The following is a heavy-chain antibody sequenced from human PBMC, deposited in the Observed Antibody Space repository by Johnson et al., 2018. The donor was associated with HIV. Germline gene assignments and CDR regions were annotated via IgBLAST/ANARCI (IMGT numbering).Heavy chain of an antibody. Sequence: VQLVESGGGLVQPGGSLRLSCAASGFTFSSYWMSWVRQAPGKGLEWVANIKQDGSEKYFADSVKGRFAISRDSSKNTLYLQMNSLRAEDTALYYCASLGGLGGFDVWGQGTMVTVSS. J-gene: IGHJ3*01. D-gene: IGHD1-26*01. CDR3: ASLGGLGGFDV. CDR2: IKQDGSEK. CDR1: GFTFSSYW. V-gene: IGHV3-7*05.